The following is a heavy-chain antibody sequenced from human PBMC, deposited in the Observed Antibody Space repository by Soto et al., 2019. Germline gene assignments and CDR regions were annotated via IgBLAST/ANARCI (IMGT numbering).Heavy chain of an antibody. CDR2: ISGSGGST. V-gene: IGHV3-23*01. J-gene: IGHJ4*02. Sequence: GGSLRLSCAASGFTFSSYAMSWVRQAPGKGLEWVSAISGSGGSTYYADSVKGRFTISRDNSKNTLYLQMNSLRAEDTAVYYCAPPSSGSGSYYSPFDYWGQGTLVTVSS. CDR3: APPSSGSGSYYSPFDY. D-gene: IGHD3-10*01. CDR1: GFTFSSYA.